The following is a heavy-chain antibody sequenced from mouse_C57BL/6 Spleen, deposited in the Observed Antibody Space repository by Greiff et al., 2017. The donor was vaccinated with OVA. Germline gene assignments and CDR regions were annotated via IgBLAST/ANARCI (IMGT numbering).Heavy chain of an antibody. D-gene: IGHD1-1*01. CDR3: TNGIDYFDY. V-gene: IGHV6-3*01. Sequence: EVKLEESGGGLVQPGGSMKLSCVASGFTFSNYWMNWVRQSPEKGLAWVAQIRLKSDNYATHYAESVKGRFTISRDDSKSSVYLQMNNLRAEDTGIYYCTNGIDYFDYWGQGTTLTVSS. CDR1: GFTFSNYW. J-gene: IGHJ2*01. CDR2: IRLKSDNYAT.